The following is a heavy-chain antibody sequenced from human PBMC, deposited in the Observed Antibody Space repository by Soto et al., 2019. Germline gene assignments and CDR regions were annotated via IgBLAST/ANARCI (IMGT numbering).Heavy chain of an antibody. CDR3: AGTLYYYDRVFEY. Sequence: GESLKISCKASGYTVTSYYMHWVRPRRGQGLEWRGIINPSGGSTSYEQKYHDRDTMTRDTSTSTLYMELSILRSEDTAMYYCAGTLYYYDRVFEYWGQGDLVTVSS. J-gene: IGHJ4*02. D-gene: IGHD3-22*01. CDR2: INPSGGST. V-gene: IGHV1-46*01. CDR1: GYTVTSYY.